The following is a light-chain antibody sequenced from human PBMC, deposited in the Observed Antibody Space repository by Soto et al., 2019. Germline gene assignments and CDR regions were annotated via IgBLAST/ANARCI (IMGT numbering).Light chain of an antibody. CDR1: SSDVGGYNY. CDR3: GSYTSSSSVV. CDR2: DVT. V-gene: IGLV2-14*03. J-gene: IGLJ2*01. Sequence: QSVLTQPASVSGSPGQWITISCSGTSSDVGGYNYVSWYQRHPGKAPKLIIYDVTNRPSGVSNRFSGSKSGNTASLTISGLQGEDEADYYCGSYTSSSSVVFGGGTKLTVL.